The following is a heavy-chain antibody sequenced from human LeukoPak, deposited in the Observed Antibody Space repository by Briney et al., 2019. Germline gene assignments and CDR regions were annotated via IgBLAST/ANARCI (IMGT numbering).Heavy chain of an antibody. J-gene: IGHJ4*02. CDR3: ARGPSGWYYFED. CDR1: GFSFCTFG. V-gene: IGHV3-20*04. CDR2: INWNGAST. Sequence: GGSLRFSCAASGFSFCTFGLVWVGQVQGKGLEWGPGINWNGASTVYADSVKGRFTISRDNAKNSLYLQMNSLRAEDTALYYCARGPSGWYYFEDWGQGTLVTVSS. D-gene: IGHD6-19*01.